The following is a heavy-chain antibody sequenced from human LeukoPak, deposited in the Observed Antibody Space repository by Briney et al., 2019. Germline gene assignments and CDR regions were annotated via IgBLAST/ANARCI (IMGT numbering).Heavy chain of an antibody. Sequence: PSETLSLTCTISGDSTSSDRYYGGWVRQPPGKGLEWIGNIYCSGSTYYNPSLKSRVTMSVDTSKNQFFLKLNSVTAADTAVYYCARGRPYSGGYHLDYWGQGTLVTVSP. J-gene: IGHJ4*02. CDR1: GDSTSSDRYY. CDR2: IYCSGST. D-gene: IGHD1-26*01. V-gene: IGHV4-39*01. CDR3: ARGRPYSGGYHLDY.